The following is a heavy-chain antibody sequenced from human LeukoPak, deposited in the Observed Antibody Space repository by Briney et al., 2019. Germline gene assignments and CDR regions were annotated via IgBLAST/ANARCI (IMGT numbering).Heavy chain of an antibody. Sequence: ASVKVSCKASGYTFTGYYMHWVRQAPGQGLEWMGWINPNSGGTNYAQKFQGRVTMTRDTSIGTAYMELSRLRSGDTAVYYCARMHPYTRLLWFGEDGMDVWGQGTTVTVSS. D-gene: IGHD3-10*01. CDR1: GYTFTGYY. J-gene: IGHJ6*02. CDR2: INPNSGGT. V-gene: IGHV1-2*02. CDR3: ARMHPYTRLLWFGEDGMDV.